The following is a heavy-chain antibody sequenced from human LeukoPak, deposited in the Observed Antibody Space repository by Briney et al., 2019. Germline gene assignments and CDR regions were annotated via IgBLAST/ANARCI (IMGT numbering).Heavy chain of an antibody. Sequence: GGSLRLSCAASGFTFSSYAMSWVRQAPGKGLEWVSAISGSGGSTYYADSVKGRFTISRDDSKNTLYLQMNSLRAEDTAVYYCAKGTDYYDSSGRYYYYGMDVWGQGTTVTVSS. J-gene: IGHJ6*02. CDR2: ISGSGGST. V-gene: IGHV3-23*01. CDR1: GFTFSSYA. CDR3: AKGTDYYDSSGRYYYYGMDV. D-gene: IGHD3-22*01.